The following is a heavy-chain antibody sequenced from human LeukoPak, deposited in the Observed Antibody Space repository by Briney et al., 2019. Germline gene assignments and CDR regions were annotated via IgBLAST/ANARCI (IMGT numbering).Heavy chain of an antibody. CDR2: MNPNSGNT. D-gene: IGHD3-16*01. Sequence: ASVKVSCKASGYTFTSYDINWVRQATGQGLEWMGWMNPNSGNTGYAQKFQGRVTMTRNTSISTAYMELSSLRSEDTAVYYCARDGVEGGYFDYWGQGTLVTVSS. CDR1: GYTFTSYD. V-gene: IGHV1-8*01. CDR3: ARDGVEGGYFDY. J-gene: IGHJ4*02.